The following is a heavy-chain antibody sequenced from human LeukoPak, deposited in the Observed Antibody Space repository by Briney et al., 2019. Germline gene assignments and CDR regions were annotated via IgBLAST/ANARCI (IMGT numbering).Heavy chain of an antibody. CDR3: ARRASGGVY. V-gene: IGHV4-39*01. D-gene: IGHD3-10*01. CDR2: IYYSGST. J-gene: IGHJ4*02. Sequence: SETLSLTCTVSGGSISSSSYYWGWIRQPPGKGLEWIGSIYYSGSTYYNPSLKSRVTISVDTSKNQFSLKLSSVTAADTAVYYCARRASGGVYWGQGTLVTVSS. CDR1: GGSISSSSYY.